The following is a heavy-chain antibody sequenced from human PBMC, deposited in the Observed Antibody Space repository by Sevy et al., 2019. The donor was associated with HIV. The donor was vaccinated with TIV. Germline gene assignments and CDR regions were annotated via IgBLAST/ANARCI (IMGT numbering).Heavy chain of an antibody. D-gene: IGHD3-22*01. CDR2: IWNDGSNK. CDR1: GFTFSNYG. Sequence: GGFLRLSCAASGFTFSNYGMPWVRQAPGKGLEWVAVIWNDGSNKYYADSVKGRFTISRDNSKNTQYLQMNSLRVEDTAVYFCARGGDFNDRSAKRDFDYWGQGTLVTVSS. J-gene: IGHJ4*02. V-gene: IGHV3-33*01. CDR3: ARGGDFNDRSAKRDFDY.